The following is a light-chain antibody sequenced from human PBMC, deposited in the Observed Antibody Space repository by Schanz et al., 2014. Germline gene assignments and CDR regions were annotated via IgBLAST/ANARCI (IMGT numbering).Light chain of an antibody. CDR2: DVS. Sequence: QSALTQPRSVSGSPGQSVTISCAGTSSDVGGHNYVSWYQQHPGKAPKLIIYDVSVRPSGVPDRFSGSKSVNTASLTISGLQAEDEADYHCCSYAGSNTPYVFGTGTKLTVL. CDR1: SSDVGGHNY. CDR3: CSYAGSNTPYV. J-gene: IGLJ1*01. V-gene: IGLV2-11*01.